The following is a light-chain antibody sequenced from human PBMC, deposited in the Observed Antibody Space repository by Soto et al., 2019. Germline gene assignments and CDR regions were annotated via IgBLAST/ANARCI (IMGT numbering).Light chain of an antibody. J-gene: IGLJ2*01. CDR2: GNT. CDR1: SSNIGAGYD. Sequence: QSVLTQPPSVSGAPGQRVTISCTGSSSNIGAGYDVHWYQQLPGRAPKLLLYGNTNRPSGVPDRFSGSKSGTSASLAITGLQAEDEADYYCLSFASSLSVVFGGGTKLTVL. CDR3: LSFASSLSVV. V-gene: IGLV1-40*01.